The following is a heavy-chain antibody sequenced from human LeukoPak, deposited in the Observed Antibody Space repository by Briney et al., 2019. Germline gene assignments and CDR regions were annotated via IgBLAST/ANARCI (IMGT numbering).Heavy chain of an antibody. J-gene: IGHJ4*02. CDR1: GFTFSNYA. CDR2: ISSGATI. D-gene: IGHD3-10*01. V-gene: IGHV3-69-1*01. Sequence: GGSLRLSCAASGFTFSNYAMNWVRQAPGKGLEWLSYISSGATIYYADSVKGRFTISRDNAENSLYLQMNSLRAEDTAVYYCAKDARVAWFGELSYFDYWGQGTLVTVSS. CDR3: AKDARVAWFGELSYFDY.